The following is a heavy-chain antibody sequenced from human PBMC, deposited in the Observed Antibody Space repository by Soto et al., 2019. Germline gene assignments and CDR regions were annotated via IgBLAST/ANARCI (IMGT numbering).Heavy chain of an antibody. Sequence: SETLSLTCTVSGGSISSGGYYWSWIRQHPGKGLEWIGYIYYSGSTYYNPSLKSRVTISVDTSKNQFSLKLSSVTAADTAVYYCARKRITIFGVAPSYFDYWGQGTLVTVS. V-gene: IGHV4-31*03. CDR1: GGSISSGGYY. J-gene: IGHJ4*02. D-gene: IGHD3-3*01. CDR3: ARKRITIFGVAPSYFDY. CDR2: IYYSGST.